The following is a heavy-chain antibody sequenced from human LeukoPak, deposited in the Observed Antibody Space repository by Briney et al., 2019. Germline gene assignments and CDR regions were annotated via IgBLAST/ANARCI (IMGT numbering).Heavy chain of an antibody. Sequence: GASVKVSCKASGYTFTGYYIHWVRQAPGQGLEWMGRFNPNSGGTNYAQKFQDRVTMTRDTSISTAYMELSRLRSGDTAVYYCARGTSSGNSNWFDPWGQGTLVTVSS. CDR3: ARGTSSGNSNWFDP. CDR2: FNPNSGGT. J-gene: IGHJ5*02. V-gene: IGHV1-2*06. D-gene: IGHD4-23*01. CDR1: GYTFTGYY.